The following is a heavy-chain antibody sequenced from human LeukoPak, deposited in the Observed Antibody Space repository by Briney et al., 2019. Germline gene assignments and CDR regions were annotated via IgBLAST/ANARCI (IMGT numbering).Heavy chain of an antibody. CDR2: ISGRVGIT. Sequence: GGSLRLSCAAPEFTFNNYAVSWFRQAPGQGLEWVSTISGRVGITYYADSVKGRFTISRDNSKNTVFLQMNSLRVDDTAVYYCAKALRETHRPVYSYYYMDVWGKGTTVTVSS. V-gene: IGHV3-23*01. D-gene: IGHD2-21*01. CDR3: AKALRETHRPVYSYYYMDV. CDR1: EFTFNNYA. J-gene: IGHJ6*03.